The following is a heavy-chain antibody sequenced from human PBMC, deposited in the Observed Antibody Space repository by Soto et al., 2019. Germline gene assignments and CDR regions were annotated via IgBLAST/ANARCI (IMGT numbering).Heavy chain of an antibody. D-gene: IGHD1-20*01. J-gene: IGHJ4*02. V-gene: IGHV4-39*01. CDR2: VSYSGST. CDR3: ARHYNTGAFFDY. CDR1: GGSISSSHY. Sequence: QLQLQESGPGLVKSSETLSLTCTVSGGSISSSHYWGWLRQPPGKGLEWIGSVSYSGSTYYNPSFKSRVTISGDTSKNQFSLKVNSMTATDTAVYYCARHYNTGAFFDYWGQGTLVTVSS.